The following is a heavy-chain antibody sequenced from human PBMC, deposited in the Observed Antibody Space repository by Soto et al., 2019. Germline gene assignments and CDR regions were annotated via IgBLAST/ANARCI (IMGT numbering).Heavy chain of an antibody. CDR2: IIPMFGTP. V-gene: IGHV1-69*01. Sequence: QVQLVQSGAEVKKPGSSVKVSCKASGGAFNNYIFDWVRQAPGQGLERMGGIIPMFGTPKYAQTFQDRITISADVSTGTAYMELTSLRFDDTAIYYCARGRDQPPVGLYFDSWGEGTRVTVSS. CDR1: GGAFNNYI. D-gene: IGHD1-26*01. CDR3: ARGRDQPPVGLYFDS. J-gene: IGHJ4*02.